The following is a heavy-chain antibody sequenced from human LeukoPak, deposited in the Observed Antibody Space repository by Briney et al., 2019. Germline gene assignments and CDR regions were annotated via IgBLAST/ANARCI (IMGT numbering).Heavy chain of an antibody. CDR1: GYTFTSYF. D-gene: IGHD3-10*01. V-gene: IGHV1-46*01. Sequence: ASVKVSCKASGYTFTSYFVHWVRQAPGQGLEWMGTINPSGGSTSYAQKFQGRVTMTRDTSTSTVYMELSRLRSEDTAVYYCARSEGYYGSGSYSDYWGQGTLVTVSS. CDR2: INPSGGST. CDR3: ARSEGYYGSGSYSDY. J-gene: IGHJ4*02.